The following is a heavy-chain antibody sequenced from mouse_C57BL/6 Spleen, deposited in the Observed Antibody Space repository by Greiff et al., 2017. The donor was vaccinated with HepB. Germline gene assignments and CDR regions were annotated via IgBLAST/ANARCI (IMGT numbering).Heavy chain of an antibody. CDR1: GYTFTDYY. J-gene: IGHJ3*01. CDR3: ARGGLITTVVDWFAY. CDR2: IYPGSGNT. V-gene: IGHV1-76*01. D-gene: IGHD1-1*01. Sequence: LQESGAELVRPGASVKLSCKASGYTFTDYYINWVKQRPGQGLEWIARIYPGSGNTYYNEKFKGKATLTAEKSSSTAYMQLSSLTSEDSAVYFCARGGLITTVVDWFAYWGQGTLVTVSA.